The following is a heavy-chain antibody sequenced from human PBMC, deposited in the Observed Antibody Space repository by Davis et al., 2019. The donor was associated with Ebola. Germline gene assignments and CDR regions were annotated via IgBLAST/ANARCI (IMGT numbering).Heavy chain of an antibody. CDR1: GYTLTELS. V-gene: IGHV1-24*01. Sequence: ASVKVSCKVSGYTLTELSMHWVRQAPGKGLEWMGGFDPEDGETIYAQKFQGRVTMTEDTSTDTAYMELSSLRSEDTAVYYCATDLRLWFGVWGFDPWGQGTLVTVSS. CDR3: ATDLRLWFGVWGFDP. D-gene: IGHD3-10*01. J-gene: IGHJ5*02. CDR2: FDPEDGET.